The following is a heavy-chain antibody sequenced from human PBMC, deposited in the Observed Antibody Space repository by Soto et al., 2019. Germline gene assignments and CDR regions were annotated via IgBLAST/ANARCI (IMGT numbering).Heavy chain of an antibody. J-gene: IGHJ4*02. CDR2: ISSSSSYI. Sequence: EVQLVESGGGLVKPGGSLRLSCAASGFTFSSYSMNWVRQAPGKGLEWVSAISSSSSYIYYADSVKGRFTISRDNAKNSLYLQMNSLRAEDTAVYYCARKYGDYEACFDYWGQGTLVTVSS. V-gene: IGHV3-21*01. CDR1: GFTFSSYS. D-gene: IGHD4-17*01. CDR3: ARKYGDYEACFDY.